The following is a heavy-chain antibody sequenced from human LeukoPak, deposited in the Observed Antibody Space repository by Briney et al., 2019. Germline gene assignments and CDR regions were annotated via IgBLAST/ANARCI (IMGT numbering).Heavy chain of an antibody. V-gene: IGHV4-59*01. CDR2: IYYSGST. CDR3: ARVSIVPDGGHLDYYGMDV. D-gene: IGHD2-2*01. Sequence: SETLSLTCTVSGGSISSYYWSWIRQPPGKGLEWIGYIYYSGSTNYNPSLKSRVTISVDTSKNQFSLKLSSVTAADTAVYYCARVSIVPDGGHLDYYGMDVWGQGTTVTVSS. CDR1: GGSISSYY. J-gene: IGHJ6*02.